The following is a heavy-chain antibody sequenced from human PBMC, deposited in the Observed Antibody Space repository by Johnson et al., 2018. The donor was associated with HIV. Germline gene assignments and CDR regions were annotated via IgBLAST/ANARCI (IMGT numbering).Heavy chain of an antibody. Sequence: VQLVESGGVVVQPGGSLRLSCAASGFTFSSYAVSWVRQAPGNGLEWVSVISGSGGSTYSADSVKGRCTISRDNAKNSLYLQMNRLRAEDTALYYCARDRPSGSYYVDAFDIWGQGTMVIVSS. J-gene: IGHJ3*02. CDR3: ARDRPSGSYYVDAFDI. CDR2: ISGSGGST. CDR1: GFTFSSYA. V-gene: IGHV3-23*04. D-gene: IGHD1-26*01.